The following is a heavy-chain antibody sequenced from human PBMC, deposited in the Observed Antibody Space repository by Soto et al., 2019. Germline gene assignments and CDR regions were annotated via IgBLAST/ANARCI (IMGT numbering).Heavy chain of an antibody. CDR1: GFTFINYA. Sequence: PGGSLSLSCAASGFTFINYAMSWVRQAPGKGLEWVSTVSGSAGSTYYADSVKGRFTISRDNSKNTLYLQMNSLRAEDTAIYYCAKMSRSHAAAYWGQGTLVTVSS. D-gene: IGHD3-16*01. V-gene: IGHV3-23*01. J-gene: IGHJ4*02. CDR2: VSGSAGST. CDR3: AKMSRSHAAAY.